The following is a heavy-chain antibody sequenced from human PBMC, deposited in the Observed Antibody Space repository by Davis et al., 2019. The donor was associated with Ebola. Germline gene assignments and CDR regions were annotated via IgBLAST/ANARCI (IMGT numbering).Heavy chain of an antibody. Sequence: GSLRLSCAVYGGSFSGYYWSWIRQPPGKGLEWIGEINHSGSTNYNPSLKSRVTISIDTSKNQLSLKLSSVTAADTAVYYCARQGWSGYSLRHWLDPWGRGTLVTVSS. V-gene: IGHV4-34*01. CDR2: INHSGST. CDR1: GGSFSGYY. J-gene: IGHJ5*02. D-gene: IGHD3-3*01. CDR3: ARQGWSGYSLRHWLDP.